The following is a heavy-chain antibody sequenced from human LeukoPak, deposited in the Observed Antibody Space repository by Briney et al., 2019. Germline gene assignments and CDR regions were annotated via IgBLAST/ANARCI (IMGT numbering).Heavy chain of an antibody. J-gene: IGHJ5*02. Sequence: GGSLRLSCAVSGFTFSSNYMSWVRQAPGKGLEWVSVIHSGGSTYHADSVKGRFTISRDNSKNTVYLQMNSLRAEDTAVYYCARGWGSRRDGYNAWGQGTLVTVSS. CDR1: GFTFSSNY. CDR3: ARGWGSRRDGYNA. V-gene: IGHV3-66*01. CDR2: IHSGGST. D-gene: IGHD3-16*01.